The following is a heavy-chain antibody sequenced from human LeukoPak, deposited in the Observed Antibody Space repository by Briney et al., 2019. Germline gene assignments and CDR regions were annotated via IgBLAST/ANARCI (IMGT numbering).Heavy chain of an antibody. V-gene: IGHV4-34*01. CDR3: ARGPRYYYDSSGSTRRRNAFDI. Sequence: KPSETLSLTCAVYGGSFSGYYWSWIRQPPGKGLEWIGEINHSGSTNYNPSLKSRVTISVDTSKNQFSLKLSSVTAADTAVYYCARGPRYYYDSSGSTRRRNAFDIWGQGTMVTVSS. J-gene: IGHJ3*02. CDR1: GGSFSGYY. CDR2: INHSGST. D-gene: IGHD3-22*01.